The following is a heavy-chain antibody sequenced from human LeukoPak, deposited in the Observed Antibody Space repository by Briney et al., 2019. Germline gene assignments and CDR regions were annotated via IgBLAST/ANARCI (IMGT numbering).Heavy chain of an antibody. CDR2: IYHSGST. Sequence: SETLSLTCTVSSYSISNSAYYWGWIRQPPGKGLEWIGSIYHSGSTHYTPSLKSRVTISLDMSKNQFSLQLRSVTAADTAVHYCGREVGATRAIDYWGQGTLVTVSS. CDR1: SYSISNSAYY. V-gene: IGHV4-38-2*02. CDR3: GREVGATRAIDY. D-gene: IGHD1-26*01. J-gene: IGHJ4*02.